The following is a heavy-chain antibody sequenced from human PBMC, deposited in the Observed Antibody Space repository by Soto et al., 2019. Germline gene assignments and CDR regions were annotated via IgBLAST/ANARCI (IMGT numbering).Heavy chain of an antibody. CDR2: VYFTGST. V-gene: IGHV4-59*08. CDR1: GYSMNSHC. Sequence: TLEILSLTCTVTGYSMNSHCWSWLRQPPGKALEWMGYVYFTGSTNYSPSLESRLTILVDTSKNQFSMKLTSVTAADTAVYYCASFPVIPGRDSPLIFDYWGQGTLVTVSS. J-gene: IGHJ4*01. CDR3: ASFPVIPGRDSPLIFDY. D-gene: IGHD3-22*01.